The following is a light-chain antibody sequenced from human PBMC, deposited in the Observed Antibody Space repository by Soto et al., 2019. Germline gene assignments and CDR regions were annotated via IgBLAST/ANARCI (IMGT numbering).Light chain of an antibody. J-gene: IGLJ3*02. Sequence: QSVLTQPPSASGSPGQSVTISCTGTSSDVGGYNYVSWYQQYPGRAPKLMIYEVTKRPSGVPDRFSGSKSGNTASLTVSELHAEDEADYYCSSYAASNNFYFVFVGGTKLTVL. V-gene: IGLV2-8*01. CDR1: SSDVGGYNY. CDR2: EVT. CDR3: SSYAASNNFYFV.